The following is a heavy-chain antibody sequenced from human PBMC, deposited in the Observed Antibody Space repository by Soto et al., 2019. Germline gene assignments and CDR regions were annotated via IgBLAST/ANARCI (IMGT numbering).Heavy chain of an antibody. V-gene: IGHV3-21*01. D-gene: IGHD5-12*01. CDR2: ISSSSYI. CDR3: ARFGYTTEAH. Sequence: EVQLMESGGGLVKPGGSLRLSCAASGFTFSSYTMIGVRQAPGKGLEWVSSISSSSYIYYADSLKGRFTISRDNGNNSLYRQMNSLRAEDTAVYYCARFGYTTEAHWGQGTLVTVSS. J-gene: IGHJ4*02. CDR1: GFTFSSYT.